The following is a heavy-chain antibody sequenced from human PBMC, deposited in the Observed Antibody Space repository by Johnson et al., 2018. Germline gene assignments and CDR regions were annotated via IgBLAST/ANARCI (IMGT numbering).Heavy chain of an antibody. D-gene: IGHD3-22*01. V-gene: IGHV3-30-3*01. CDR3: AREQWNYDSSGGGAFDI. CDR1: GFTFSSYA. Sequence: QVQLVESGGGVVQPGRSLRLSCAASGFTFSSYAMHWVRQAPGKGLEWVAVISYDGSNKYYADSVKGRFTISRDNSKNTLYLKMNSLRAEDTAVDYCAREQWNYDSSGGGAFDIWGQGTMVTVSS. J-gene: IGHJ3*02. CDR2: ISYDGSNK.